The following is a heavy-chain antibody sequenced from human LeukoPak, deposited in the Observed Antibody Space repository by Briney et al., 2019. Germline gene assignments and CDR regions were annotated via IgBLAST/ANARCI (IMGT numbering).Heavy chain of an antibody. CDR2: IYTSGST. D-gene: IGHD5-12*01. CDR3: ARVTDTVATIDY. J-gene: IGHJ4*02. CDR1: GGSISSGSYY. Sequence: SQTLSLTCTVSGGSISSGSYYWSWIRQPAGKGLEWIGRIYTSGSTNYNPSLKSRVTISVDTSKNQFSLKLSSVTAADTAVYYCARVTDTVATIDYWGQGTLVTVSS. V-gene: IGHV4-61*02.